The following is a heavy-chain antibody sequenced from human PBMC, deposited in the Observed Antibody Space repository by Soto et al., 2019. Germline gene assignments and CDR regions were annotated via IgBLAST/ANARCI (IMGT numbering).Heavy chain of an antibody. D-gene: IGHD2-15*01. CDR1: GYSFTSYW. J-gene: IGHJ4*02. CDR3: ATGYCSGGSCYYYFDY. Sequence: GESLKISCKGSGYSFTSYWIGWVRQMPGKGLEWMGIIYPGDSDTRYSPSFQGQVTISADKSISTAYLQWSSLKASDTAMYYCATGYCSGGSCYYYFDYWGQGTLVTVSS. V-gene: IGHV5-51*01. CDR2: IYPGDSDT.